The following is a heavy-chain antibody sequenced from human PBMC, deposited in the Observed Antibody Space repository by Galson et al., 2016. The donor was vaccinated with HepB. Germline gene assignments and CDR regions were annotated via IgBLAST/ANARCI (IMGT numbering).Heavy chain of an antibody. CDR2: ISSTSSQT. D-gene: IGHD2-15*01. Sequence: SLRLSCAASGFSFSSYSINWVRQAPGKGLEWVSFISSTSSQTHYADSVEGRFTISRDNAKNSLYLQMNSLRVDDTAVYYCAREIPELRVGKQNFYNGMDVWGQGTSVTVSS. J-gene: IGHJ6*02. V-gene: IGHV3-21*01. CDR1: GFSFSSYS. CDR3: AREIPELRVGKQNFYNGMDV.